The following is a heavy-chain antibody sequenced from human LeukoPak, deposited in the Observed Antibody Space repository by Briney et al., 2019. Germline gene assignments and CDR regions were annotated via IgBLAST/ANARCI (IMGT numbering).Heavy chain of an antibody. D-gene: IGHD3-9*01. CDR1: GYTFTGYY. CDR2: INPNSGGT. V-gene: IGHV1-2*02. CDR3: ARDGRYFDWTIYAVNWFDP. Sequence: ASVKVSCKASGYTFTGYYMHWVRQAPGQGLEWMGWINPNSGGTNYAQKFQGRVTMTRDTSISTAYMELSRLRSDETAVYYCARDGRYFDWTIYAVNWFDPWGQGTLVTVSS. J-gene: IGHJ5*02.